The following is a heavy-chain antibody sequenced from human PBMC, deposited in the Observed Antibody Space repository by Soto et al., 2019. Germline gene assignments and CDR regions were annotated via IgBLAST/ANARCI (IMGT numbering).Heavy chain of an antibody. V-gene: IGHV1-18*01. CDR3: ARDFGLANQAVDGMDV. J-gene: IGHJ6*02. CDR1: GYTFTSYG. CDR2: ISAYNGNT. D-gene: IGHD6-19*01. Sequence: ASVKVSCKASGYTFTSYGISWVRQAPGQGLEWMGWISAYNGNTNYAQKLQGRVTMTTDTSTSTAYMELRSLRSDDTAVYYCARDFGLANQAVDGMDVWGQGTTVTAP.